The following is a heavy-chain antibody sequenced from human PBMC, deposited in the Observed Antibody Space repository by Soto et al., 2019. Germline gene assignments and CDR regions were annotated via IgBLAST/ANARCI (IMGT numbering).Heavy chain of an antibody. J-gene: IGHJ4*02. CDR1: GSTFSTYA. CDR3: AKDLFPTSGQRFFFES. CDR2: ILHDETP. D-gene: IGHD2-21*01. V-gene: IGHV3-23*01. Sequence: PWGSLRLSCAASGSTFSTYAMTWFRQSPVRGLEWVSTILHDETPFYTDSVKGRFTISRDNVRGTLYLQMNGLRVEDAALYFCAKDLFPTSGQRFFFESWGQGSLVTVSS.